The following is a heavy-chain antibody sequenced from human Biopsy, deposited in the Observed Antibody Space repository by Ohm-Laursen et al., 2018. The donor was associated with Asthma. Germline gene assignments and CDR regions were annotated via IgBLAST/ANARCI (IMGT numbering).Heavy chain of an antibody. Sequence: SLRLSCAASGFTFSSYGMYWVRPAPGKGMEWVAVISYDGSNKYYADSVKGRFTISRDNSKNTLYLQMNSLRAEDTAVYYCAKDTEGRYDFWSGLSYNFYGMDVWGQGTTVTVSS. D-gene: IGHD3-3*01. CDR3: AKDTEGRYDFWSGLSYNFYGMDV. V-gene: IGHV3-30*18. CDR2: ISYDGSNK. J-gene: IGHJ6*02. CDR1: GFTFSSYG.